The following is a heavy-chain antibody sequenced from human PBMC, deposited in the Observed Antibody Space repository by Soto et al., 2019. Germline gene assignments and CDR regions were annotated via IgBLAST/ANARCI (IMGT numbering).Heavy chain of an antibody. CDR3: ARQYYAYVWGSYRPRVGMDV. V-gene: IGHV1-69*13. CDR2: IIPIFGTA. Sequence: SVKVSCKASGGTFSSYAISWVRQAPGQGLEWMGGIIPIFGTANYAQKFQGRVTITADESTSTAYMELSSLRSEDTAVYYCARQYYAYVWGSYRPRVGMDVWGQGTTVTVYS. CDR1: GGTFSSYA. J-gene: IGHJ6*02. D-gene: IGHD3-16*02.